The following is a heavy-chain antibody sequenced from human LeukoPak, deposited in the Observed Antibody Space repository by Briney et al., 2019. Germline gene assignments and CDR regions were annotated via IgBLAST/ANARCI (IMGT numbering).Heavy chain of an antibody. D-gene: IGHD6-19*01. CDR3: AKVSVAGTGAFDI. J-gene: IGHJ3*02. CDR1: GFTFSSYA. CDR2: ISGSGGST. Sequence: PGRSLRLSCAASGFTFSSYAMSWVRQAPGKGLEWVSAISGSGGSTYYADSVKGRFTISRDNSKNTLYLQMNSLRAEDTAVYYCAKVSVAGTGAFDIWGQGTMVTVSS. V-gene: IGHV3-23*01.